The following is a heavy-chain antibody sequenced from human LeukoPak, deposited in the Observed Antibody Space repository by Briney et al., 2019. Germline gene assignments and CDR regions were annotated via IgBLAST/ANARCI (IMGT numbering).Heavy chain of an antibody. Sequence: ASVKVSCKASGYTFTGHYMHWVRQAPGQGLEWMGWINPNSGGTNYAQKFQGRVTMTRDTSISTAYMELSRLRSEDTAVYYCARDHQYGDYDGTFDYRGQGTLVTVSS. J-gene: IGHJ4*02. CDR1: GYTFTGHY. CDR2: INPNSGGT. D-gene: IGHD4-17*01. CDR3: ARDHQYGDYDGTFDY. V-gene: IGHV1-2*02.